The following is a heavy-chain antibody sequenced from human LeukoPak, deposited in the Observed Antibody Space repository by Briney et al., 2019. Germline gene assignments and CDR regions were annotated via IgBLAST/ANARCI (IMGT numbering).Heavy chain of an antibody. V-gene: IGHV3-23*01. D-gene: IGHD2-15*01. Sequence: GGSLGLSCVPSGLTFSNSAMSWVRQAPGKGLEWVSAITDRGAYTYYADSVKGRFTISRDNSKDTLYLQMDSLRAEDTAVYYCAKGALLSCSVRTCYPLDSWGPGTLVTVSS. CDR1: GLTFSNSA. J-gene: IGHJ4*02. CDR2: ITDRGAYT. CDR3: AKGALLSCSVRTCYPLDS.